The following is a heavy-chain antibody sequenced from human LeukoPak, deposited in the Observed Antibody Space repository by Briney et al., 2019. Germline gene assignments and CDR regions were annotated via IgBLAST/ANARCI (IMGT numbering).Heavy chain of an antibody. V-gene: IGHV4-59*08. CDR3: ASAVVWLAFDN. CDR2: IYYSGTT. D-gene: IGHD4-23*01. J-gene: IGHJ4*02. Sequence: PSETLSLTCAVSGGSITSNYWSWIRQPPGKGLEWIGNIYYSGTTAYNPSLKSRVTISLDTSKNQFSLKLSSVTAADTAVYHCASAVVWLAFDNWGQGILVTVSS. CDR1: GGSITSNY.